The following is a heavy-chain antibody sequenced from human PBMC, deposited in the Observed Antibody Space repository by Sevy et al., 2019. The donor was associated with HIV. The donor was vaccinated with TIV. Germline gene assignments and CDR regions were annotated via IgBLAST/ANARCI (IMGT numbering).Heavy chain of an antibody. D-gene: IGHD3-22*01. CDR1: GFTFSSYA. J-gene: IGHJ4*02. V-gene: IGHV3-30-3*01. CDR2: ISYDGSNK. Sequence: GGSLRLSCAASGFTFSSYAMHWVRQAPGKGLEWVAVISYDGSNKYYADSVKGRFTISRDNSKNTLYLQMNSLRAEDTAVYYWARVGEYDSLDYWGQGTLVTVSS. CDR3: ARVGEYDSLDY.